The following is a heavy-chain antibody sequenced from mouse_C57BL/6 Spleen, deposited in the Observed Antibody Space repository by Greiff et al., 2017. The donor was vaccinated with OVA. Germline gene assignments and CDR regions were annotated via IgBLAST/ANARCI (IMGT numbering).Heavy chain of an antibody. CDR3: ASIYYGQGFAY. CDR1: GFTFSSYG. CDR2: ISSGGSYT. Sequence: EVKLMESGGDLVKPGGSLKLSCAASGFTFSSYGMSWVRQTPDKRLEWVATISSGGSYTYYPDSVKGRFTISRDNAKNTLYLQMSSLKSEDTAMYYCASIYYGQGFAYWGQGTLVTVSA. V-gene: IGHV5-6*01. J-gene: IGHJ3*01. D-gene: IGHD2-1*01.